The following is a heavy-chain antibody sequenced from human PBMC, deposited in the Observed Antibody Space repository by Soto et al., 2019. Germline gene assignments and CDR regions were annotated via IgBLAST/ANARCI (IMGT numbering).Heavy chain of an antibody. D-gene: IGHD6-19*01. CDR2: INAGNGNT. CDR1: GYTFTAYA. V-gene: IGHV1-3*01. Sequence: ASVKVSCKASGYTFTAYAVHWVRQAPGQRLEWMGWINAGNGNTKYSQKFQGRVTITWDTSASTAYMELSSLRSEDTAVYYCARAVAVPADFDYWGQGTLVTVS. J-gene: IGHJ4*02. CDR3: ARAVAVPADFDY.